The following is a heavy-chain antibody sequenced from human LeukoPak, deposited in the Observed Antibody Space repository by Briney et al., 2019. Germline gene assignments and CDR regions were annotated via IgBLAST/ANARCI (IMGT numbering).Heavy chain of an antibody. J-gene: IGHJ2*01. CDR3: AKDIPAAGYLDP. V-gene: IGHV3-23*01. CDR2: ISSSGHST. Sequence: PGGSLRLSCAASGFTFNIYAMTWVRQAPGKGLEWVSGISSSGHSTYYADSVTGRFTISSDNSKMIMYLEMSSLRADDTAIYYCAKDIPAAGYLDPWGRGTLVTVSS. D-gene: IGHD1-14*01. CDR1: GFTFNIYA.